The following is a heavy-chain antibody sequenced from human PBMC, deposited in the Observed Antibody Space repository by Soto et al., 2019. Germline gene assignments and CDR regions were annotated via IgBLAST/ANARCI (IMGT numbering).Heavy chain of an antibody. J-gene: IGHJ2*01. CDR2: MFYSGST. CDR3: ARSGGELLNWNFDL. D-gene: IGHD1-26*01. CDR1: GGSISGNY. V-gene: IGHV4-59*01. Sequence: QVQLQESGPKLVKPSETLSLTCTVSGGSISGNYWNWIRQSPGKGLEWIAYMFYSGSTKYNPSFKSRIATSVDTSNIQLSLRLSSVTAADTAVYYCARSGGELLNWNFDLWGRGTLVTVSS.